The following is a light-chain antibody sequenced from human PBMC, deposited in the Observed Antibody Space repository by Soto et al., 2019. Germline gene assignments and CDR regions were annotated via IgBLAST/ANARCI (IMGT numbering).Light chain of an antibody. CDR1: QSVASN. CDR3: QQYHNWPPQYT. CDR2: GAS. V-gene: IGKV3-15*01. J-gene: IGKJ2*01. Sequence: EIVMTQSAASLSVSPGDGATLSCRASQSVASNVAWYQQKPGQGPRLLIHGASTRAVGVPARFSGSGSGTDFTLTINSLQSEDFAVYYCQQYHNWPPQYTFGQGTKLQIK.